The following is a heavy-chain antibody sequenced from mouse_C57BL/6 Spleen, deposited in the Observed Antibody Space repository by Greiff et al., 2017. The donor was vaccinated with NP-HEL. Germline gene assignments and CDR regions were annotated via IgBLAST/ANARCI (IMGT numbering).Heavy chain of an antibody. CDR1: GYTFTDYE. Sequence: QVQLKESGAELVRPGASVTLSCKASGYTFTDYEMHWVKQTPVHGLEWIGAIDPETGGTAYNQKFKGKAILTADKSSSTAYMELRSLTSEDSAVYYCTTGTTVVAPNYFDYWGQGTTLTVSS. J-gene: IGHJ2*01. CDR2: IDPETGGT. V-gene: IGHV1-15*01. D-gene: IGHD1-1*01. CDR3: TTGTTVVAPNYFDY.